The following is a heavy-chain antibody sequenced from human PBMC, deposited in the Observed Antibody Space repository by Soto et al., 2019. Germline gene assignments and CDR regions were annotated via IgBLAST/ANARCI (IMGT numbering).Heavy chain of an antibody. CDR2: IIPILGIA. Sequence: SVKVSCKASGGTFSSYTISWVRQAPGQGLEWMGRIIPILGIANYAQKFQGRVTITADKSTSTAYMELSSLRSEDTAVYYCARAPDDGAFDIWGQGTMVTVSS. CDR1: GGTFSSYT. CDR3: ARAPDDGAFDI. D-gene: IGHD1-1*01. V-gene: IGHV1-69*02. J-gene: IGHJ3*02.